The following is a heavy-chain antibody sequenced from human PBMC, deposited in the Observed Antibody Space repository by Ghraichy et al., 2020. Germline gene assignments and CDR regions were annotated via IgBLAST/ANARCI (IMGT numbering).Heavy chain of an antibody. CDR3: ARDNSGPESIDY. Sequence: ASVKVSCKGSRFTFTAYYIHWVRQAPGQGLEWMGYINPDGSFADYAQRFQGRLVMTRDTSINTVYMELSSLRSDDTAVYYCARDNSGPESIDYWGRGTLVSVSS. J-gene: IGHJ4*02. V-gene: IGHV1-2*02. CDR1: RFTFTAYY. CDR2: INPDGSFA. D-gene: IGHD2/OR15-2a*01.